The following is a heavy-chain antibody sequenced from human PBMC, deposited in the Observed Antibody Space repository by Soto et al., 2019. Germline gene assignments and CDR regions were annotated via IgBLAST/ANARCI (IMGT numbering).Heavy chain of an antibody. CDR3: VRLIGDGCLDS. CDR1: GDSVNTNRAT. V-gene: IGHV6-1*01. CDR2: TYYRSEWYY. J-gene: IGHJ5*01. Sequence: QVQLQQSGPGLVKPSQTLSLTCDISGDSVNTNRATWNWIRQSPSRGLEWLGRTYYRSEWYYDYDLSVKGTLSPAQYEFNNRHPAWLRSVTPYDTAIYYCVRLIGDGCLDSWGQGTLVTVSS. D-gene: IGHD2-21*01.